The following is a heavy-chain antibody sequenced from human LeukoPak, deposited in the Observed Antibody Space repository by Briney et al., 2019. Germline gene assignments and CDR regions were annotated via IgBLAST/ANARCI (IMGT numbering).Heavy chain of an antibody. CDR2: ISYDGSNK. V-gene: IGHV3-30-3*01. CDR3: ARDGPAAIAYYFDY. Sequence: PGGSLRLSCAASGFTFSSYAMHWVRQAPGKGLEWVAVISYDGSNKYYADSVKGRFTISRDNSKNTLYLQMNSLGAEDTAVYYCARDGPAAIAYYFDYWGQGTLVTVSS. J-gene: IGHJ4*02. D-gene: IGHD2-2*02. CDR1: GFTFSSYA.